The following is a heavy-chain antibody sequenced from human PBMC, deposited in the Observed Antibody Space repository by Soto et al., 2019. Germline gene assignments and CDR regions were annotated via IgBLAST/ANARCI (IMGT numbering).Heavy chain of an antibody. CDR1: GGTFSSYA. Sequence: QVQLVQSGAEVKKPGSSVKVSCKASGGTFSSYAISWVRQAPGQGLEWMGGIIPIFGTANYAQKFQGRVTITADESTSTDYMELSSLRSEYTAVYYCAREGASGSHIGYWGQGTLVTVSS. D-gene: IGHD3-22*01. CDR2: IIPIFGTA. J-gene: IGHJ4*02. V-gene: IGHV1-69*01. CDR3: AREGASGSHIGY.